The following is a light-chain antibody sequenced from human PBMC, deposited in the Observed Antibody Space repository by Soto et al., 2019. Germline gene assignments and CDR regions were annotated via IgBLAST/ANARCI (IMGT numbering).Light chain of an antibody. V-gene: IGLV2-23*02. CDR3: CSYAGSSPPHVV. J-gene: IGLJ2*01. Sequence: QSALTQPASVSGSPGQSITISCTGTSSDVGGYNYVSWYQQHPGKAPKLMIYEVSKRPSGVSNRFSGSKSGNTASLTISGLQAEDEADYYCCSYAGSSPPHVVFGGGTKLTVL. CDR2: EVS. CDR1: SSDVGGYNY.